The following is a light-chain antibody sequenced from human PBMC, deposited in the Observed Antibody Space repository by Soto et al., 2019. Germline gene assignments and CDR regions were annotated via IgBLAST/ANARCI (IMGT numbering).Light chain of an antibody. V-gene: IGKV3-11*01. CDR3: QQYGSSPTT. J-gene: IGKJ5*01. CDR1: QSVSSY. CDR2: DAS. Sequence: EIVLTQSPATLSLSPGERATLSCRASQSVSSYLAWYQHKPGQAPRLLIYDASNRATGIPDRFSGSGSGTDFTLTISSLEPEDFAVYYCQQYGSSPTTFGQGTRLEIK.